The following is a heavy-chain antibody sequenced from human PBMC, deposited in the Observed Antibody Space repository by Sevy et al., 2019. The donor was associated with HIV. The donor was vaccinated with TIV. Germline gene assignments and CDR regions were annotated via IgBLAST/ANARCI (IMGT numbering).Heavy chain of an antibody. CDR1: GFTFDDYT. CDR2: ISWDGGST. CDR3: ASSGWSLYYFDY. J-gene: IGHJ4*02. D-gene: IGHD6-19*01. V-gene: IGHV3-43*01. Sequence: GGSLRLSCAASGFTFDDYTMHWVRQAPGKGLERVSLISWDGGSTYYADSVKGRFTISRDNSKNSLYLQMNSLRTEDTDLYYCASSGWSLYYFDYWGQGTLVTVSS.